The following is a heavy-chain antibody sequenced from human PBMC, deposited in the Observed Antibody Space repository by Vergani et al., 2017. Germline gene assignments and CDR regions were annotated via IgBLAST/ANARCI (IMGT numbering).Heavy chain of an antibody. CDR2: INPSGGST. J-gene: IGHJ2*01. CDR1: GYTFTSYY. CDR3: ARGVVVVPAAPPDWYFDL. Sequence: QVQLVQSGAEVKKPGASVKVSCKASGYTFTSYYMHWVRQAPGQGLEWMGIINPSGGSTSYAQKFQGRVTMTRDTSTSTVYMELSSLRSEDTAVYYCARGVVVVPAAPPDWYFDLWGRGTLVTVSS. V-gene: IGHV1-46*01. D-gene: IGHD2-2*01.